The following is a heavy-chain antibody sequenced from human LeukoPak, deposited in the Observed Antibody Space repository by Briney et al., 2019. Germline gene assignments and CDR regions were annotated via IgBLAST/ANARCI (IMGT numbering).Heavy chain of an antibody. D-gene: IGHD5-24*01. CDR2: LYNNGST. Sequence: PSETLSLTCTVSGGSLWSFYWSWVRQPAGKGLEWIGRLYNNGSTNYSPSLKSRGIMSFHHSQNQVPLILNYVHAADPAFYYLVRDGGLGRGFDPWGQGTMVTVSS. V-gene: IGHV4-4*07. CDR1: GGSLWSFY. CDR3: VRDGGLGRGFDP. J-gene: IGHJ5*02.